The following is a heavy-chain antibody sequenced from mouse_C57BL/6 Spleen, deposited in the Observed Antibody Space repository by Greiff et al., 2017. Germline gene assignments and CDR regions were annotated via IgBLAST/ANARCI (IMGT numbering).Heavy chain of an antibody. CDR2: IDPSDSYT. J-gene: IGHJ3*01. D-gene: IGHD4-1*01. CDR3: ATGRRTWFAY. CDR1: GYTFTSYW. V-gene: IGHV1-50*01. Sequence: VQLQQPGAELVKPGASVKLSCKASGYTFTSYWMQWVKQRPGQGLEWIGEIDPSDSYTNYNQKFKGKATLTVDTSSSTAYMQLSSLTSEDSAVYYCATGRRTWFAYWGQGTLVTVSA.